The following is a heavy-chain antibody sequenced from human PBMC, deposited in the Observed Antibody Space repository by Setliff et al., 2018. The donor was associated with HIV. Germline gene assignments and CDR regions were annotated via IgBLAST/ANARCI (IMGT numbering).Heavy chain of an antibody. CDR2: IYYSGNT. Sequence: SETLSLTCILSGGSISTSNYYWGWIRQPPGKGLEWIGSIYYSGNTYYTPSLKSRVTISVDTSKNQFSLKLSSVTAADTAVYYCARHFGWLPREIDYWGQGTLVTVSS. D-gene: IGHD5-12*01. CDR3: ARHFGWLPREIDY. CDR1: GGSISTSNYY. V-gene: IGHV4-39*01. J-gene: IGHJ4*02.